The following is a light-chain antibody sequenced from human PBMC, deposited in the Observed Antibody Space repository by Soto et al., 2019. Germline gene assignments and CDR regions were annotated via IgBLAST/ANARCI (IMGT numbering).Light chain of an antibody. Sequence: DIQLTQSPSTLSASVGDRVTITCRASQSLSDWLAWYQQIPGTAPKLQIYRASSLKDGDPSRFSGSVSEPELTLTISSVPPVDFATYYYQQYDTYPLTFGGGTKVEIK. CDR3: QQYDTYPLT. CDR2: RAS. CDR1: QSLSDW. J-gene: IGKJ4*01. V-gene: IGKV1-5*03.